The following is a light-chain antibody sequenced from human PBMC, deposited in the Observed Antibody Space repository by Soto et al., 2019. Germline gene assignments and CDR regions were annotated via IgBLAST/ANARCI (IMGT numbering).Light chain of an antibody. J-gene: IGKJ1*01. V-gene: IGKV1-39*01. CDR2: AAS. CDR1: QSISSY. Sequence: DIQMTQSPSSLSASVGDRLTMTCRASQSISSYLNWYQQKPGKAPKLLIYAASSLQSGVPSRFSGSGSGTDFTLTISSLQPEDFATYYCQQSYSTPWTFGQGTKVDIK. CDR3: QQSYSTPWT.